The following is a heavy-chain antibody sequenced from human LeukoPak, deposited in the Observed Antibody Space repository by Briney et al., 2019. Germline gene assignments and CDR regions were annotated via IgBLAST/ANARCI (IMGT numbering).Heavy chain of an antibody. J-gene: IGHJ3*02. CDR2: IYYSGST. CDR1: GGSISSYY. D-gene: IGHD6-13*01. Sequence: PSETLSLTCTVSGGSISSYYWSWIRQPPGKGLEWIGYIYYSGSTNYNPSLKSRVTISVDTSKNQFSLKLSSVTAADTAVYYCARGQALGYSSSWYGDDAFDIWGQGTMVTVSS. V-gene: IGHV4-59*01. CDR3: ARGQALGYSSSWYGDDAFDI.